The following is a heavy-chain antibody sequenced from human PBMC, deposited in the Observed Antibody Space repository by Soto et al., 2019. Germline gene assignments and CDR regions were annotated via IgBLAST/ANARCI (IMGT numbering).Heavy chain of an antibody. Sequence: QVQLVQSGAEVKNPGASVKVSCKASGYTFKGYYMHWVRQAPGQGLEWMGWINPNNGGTNYAEKFQGRVTMTRDTSISTTYMELTRLSSDATAVYYCARDMTGYFDIWGRGTLVTVSS. V-gene: IGHV1-2*02. CDR2: INPNNGGT. J-gene: IGHJ2*01. CDR1: GYTFKGYY. CDR3: ARDMTGYFDI.